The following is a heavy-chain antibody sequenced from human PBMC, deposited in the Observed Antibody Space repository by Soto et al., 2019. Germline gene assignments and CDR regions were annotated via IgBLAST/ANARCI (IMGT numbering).Heavy chain of an antibody. CDR3: AACYYGSGSDYDAFDI. J-gene: IGHJ3*02. Sequence: QMQLVQSGPEVKKPGTSVKVSCKASGFTFTSSAMQWVRQARGQRLEWIGWIVVGSGNTNYAQKFQERVTITXXMXTXXAYMELSSLRSEDTAVYYCAACYYGSGSDYDAFDIWGQGTMVTVSS. CDR1: GFTFTSSA. V-gene: IGHV1-58*02. D-gene: IGHD3-10*01. CDR2: IVVGSGNT.